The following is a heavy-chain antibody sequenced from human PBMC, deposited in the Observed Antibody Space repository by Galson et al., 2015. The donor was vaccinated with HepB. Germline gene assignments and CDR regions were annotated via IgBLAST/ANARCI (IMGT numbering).Heavy chain of an antibody. CDR1: GFTFSSYS. CDR3: ARDPEIVVVPAALRAVDY. CDR2: ISSSSSYI. V-gene: IGHV3-21*01. Sequence: SLRLSCAASGFTFSSYSMNWVRQAPGKGLEWVSSISSSSSYIYYADSVKGRFTISRDNAKNSLYLQMNSLRAEDTAVYYCARDPEIVVVPAALRAVDYWGQGTLVTVSS. J-gene: IGHJ4*02. D-gene: IGHD2-2*01.